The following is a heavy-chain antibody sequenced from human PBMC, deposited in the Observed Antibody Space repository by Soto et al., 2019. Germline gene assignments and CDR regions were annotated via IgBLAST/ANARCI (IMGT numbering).Heavy chain of an antibody. CDR2: IYYSGTT. J-gene: IGHJ3*01. CDR1: GGSVTTGAYY. CDR3: ARRESSSWSLGAFDF. Sequence: SETLSLTCTVSGGSVTTGAYYRVWIRQAPGTGLEWIGTIYYSGTTNYNPSLKSRVTTSTDTSKNQFSLRLSSVTAADTAVYYCARRESSSWSLGAFDFWGQGTEVTVSS. D-gene: IGHD6-13*01. V-gene: IGHV4-39*01.